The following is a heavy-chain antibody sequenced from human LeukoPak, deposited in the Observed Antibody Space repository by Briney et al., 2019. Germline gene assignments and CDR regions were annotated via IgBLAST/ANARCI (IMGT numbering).Heavy chain of an antibody. V-gene: IGHV4-4*02. CDR3: ARHTLSILAWGHLDAFDI. Sequence: SGTLSLTCAVSGGSGGSISSSNYWSWVRQPPGKGLEWIGEIYHSGSTNYNPSLKSRVTISVDKSKNQFSLKLSSVTAADTAVYYCARHTLSILAWGHLDAFDIWGQGTMVTVSS. J-gene: IGHJ3*02. CDR2: IYHSGST. D-gene: IGHD3-3*02. CDR1: GGSGGSISSSNY.